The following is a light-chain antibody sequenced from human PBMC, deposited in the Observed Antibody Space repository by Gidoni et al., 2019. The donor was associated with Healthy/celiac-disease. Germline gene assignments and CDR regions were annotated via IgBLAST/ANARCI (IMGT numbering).Light chain of an antibody. CDR1: QSVSSY. Sequence: EIVLTQSPATLSLSPGERATLSCRASQSVSSYFAWYQQKPGQAPRLLIYDASNRATGIPARFSGSGSGTDFTLTISSLEPEDFAVYYCQQRSNWPPMYTFXQXTKLEIK. CDR2: DAS. CDR3: QQRSNWPPMYT. J-gene: IGKJ2*01. V-gene: IGKV3-11*01.